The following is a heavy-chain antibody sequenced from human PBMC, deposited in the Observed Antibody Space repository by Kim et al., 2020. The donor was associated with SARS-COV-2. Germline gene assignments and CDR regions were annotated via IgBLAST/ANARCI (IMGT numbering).Heavy chain of an antibody. V-gene: IGHV1-18*01. CDR2: ISTSNTNT. Sequence: ASVKVSCKASGYTFSSYGINWVRQAPGQGLEWMGWISTSNTNTDYAQNCQGRGTMTADTSTSTAYMELRSLKSDDTAVYYCARDGDAYGDFVSWGQGTLVTVSS. J-gene: IGHJ5*02. CDR1: GYTFSSYG. CDR3: ARDGDAYGDFVS. D-gene: IGHD4-17*01.